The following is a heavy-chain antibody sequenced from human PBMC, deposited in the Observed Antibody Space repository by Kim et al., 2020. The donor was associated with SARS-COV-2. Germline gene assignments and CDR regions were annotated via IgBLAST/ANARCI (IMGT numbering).Heavy chain of an antibody. Sequence: GGSLRLSCAASGFTFDDYAMHWVRQAPGKGLEWVSGISWNSGSIGYADSVKGRFTISRDNAKNSLYLQMNSLRAEDTALYYCAKGLPYCSGGSCYSGYFDYWGQGTLVTVSS. CDR1: GFTFDDYA. CDR2: ISWNSGSI. CDR3: AKGLPYCSGGSCYSGYFDY. V-gene: IGHV3-9*01. D-gene: IGHD2-15*01. J-gene: IGHJ4*02.